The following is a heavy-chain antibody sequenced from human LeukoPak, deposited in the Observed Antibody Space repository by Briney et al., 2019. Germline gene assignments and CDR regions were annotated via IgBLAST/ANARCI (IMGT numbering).Heavy chain of an antibody. CDR3: AKDSWNYDSANWFDP. CDR1: GFTFSSYA. Sequence: GGSLRLSCAASGFTFSSYARRWVRQAPGKGLEWVSAISGSGGYTYYADSVKGRFTISRDNSKNTLYLQMNSLRAEGTAVYYCAKDSWNYDSANWFDPWGQGTLVTVSS. D-gene: IGHD1-7*01. J-gene: IGHJ5*02. CDR2: ISGSGGYT. V-gene: IGHV3-23*01.